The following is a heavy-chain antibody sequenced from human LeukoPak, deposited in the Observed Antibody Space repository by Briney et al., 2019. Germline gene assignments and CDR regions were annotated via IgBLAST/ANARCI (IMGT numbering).Heavy chain of an antibody. D-gene: IGHD5-18*01. CDR1: GGTFSSYA. V-gene: IGHV1-69*13. CDR3: ARDLANTAMVTWAYYYYGMDV. CDR2: IIPIFGTA. Sequence: SVTVSCKASGGTFSSYAISWVRQAPGQGLEWMGGIIPIFGTANYAQKFQGRVTITADESTSTAYMELSSLRSEDTAVYFCARDLANTAMVTWAYYYYGMDVWGQGTTVTVSS. J-gene: IGHJ6*02.